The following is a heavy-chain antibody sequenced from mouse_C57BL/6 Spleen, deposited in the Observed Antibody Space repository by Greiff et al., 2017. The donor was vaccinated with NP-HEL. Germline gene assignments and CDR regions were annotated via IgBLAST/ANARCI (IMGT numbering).Heavy chain of an antibody. V-gene: IGHV1-26*01. D-gene: IGHD2-1*01. Sequence: EVQLQQSGPELVKPGASVKISCKASGYTFTDYYMNWGKQSHGKSLEWIGDINPNNGGTSYNQKFKGKATLTVDKSSSTAYMELRSLTSEDSAVYYCARRGNLYYSMDYWGQGTSVTVAS. CDR3: ARRGNLYYSMDY. CDR2: INPNNGGT. J-gene: IGHJ4*01. CDR1: GYTFTDYY.